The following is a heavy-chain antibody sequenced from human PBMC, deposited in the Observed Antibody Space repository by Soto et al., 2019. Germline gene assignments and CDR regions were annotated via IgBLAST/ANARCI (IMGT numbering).Heavy chain of an antibody. CDR2: ISASGTQT. CDR1: GFSFYTYA. J-gene: IGHJ6*03. CDR3: AKGGASGYFAYHYLDV. V-gene: IGHV3-23*01. Sequence: EVQLLDSGGGLGQSGGSLRLSCAASGFSFYTYAMTWVRQAPGKGLEWVSSISASGTQTYYADSVKGRFTISRDNSRNTVYLQMNRQKVADTAVYYCAKGGASGYFAYHYLDVWGKGTTVTVSS. D-gene: IGHD3-3*01.